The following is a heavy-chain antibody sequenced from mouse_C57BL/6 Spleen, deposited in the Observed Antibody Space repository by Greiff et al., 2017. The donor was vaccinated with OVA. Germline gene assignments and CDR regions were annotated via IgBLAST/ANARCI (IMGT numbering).Heavy chain of an antibody. Sequence: EVQLVESGAELVRPGASVKLSCTASGFNIKDDYMHWVKQRPEQGLEWIGWIDPENGDTEYASKFQGKATITADTSSNTAYLQLSSLTSEDTAVYYCTTLTTVVAGDYWGQGTTLTVSS. V-gene: IGHV14-4*01. J-gene: IGHJ2*01. CDR3: TTLTTVVAGDY. D-gene: IGHD1-1*01. CDR2: IDPENGDT. CDR1: GFNIKDDY.